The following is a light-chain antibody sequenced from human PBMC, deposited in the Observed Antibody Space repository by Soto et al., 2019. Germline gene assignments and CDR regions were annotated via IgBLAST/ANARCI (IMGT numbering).Light chain of an antibody. CDR1: QTVSSSS. CDR3: QQYGGSRT. Sequence: EIVLPPSLGTVSLSPGERATLSCRASQTVSSSSLAWYQQKPGQAPRLLIFGASTRAAGFPDRFSGSGSGTDFTLTISRLEPEDFAVYYCQQYGGSRTFGQGTKVDIK. V-gene: IGKV3-20*01. J-gene: IGKJ1*01. CDR2: GAS.